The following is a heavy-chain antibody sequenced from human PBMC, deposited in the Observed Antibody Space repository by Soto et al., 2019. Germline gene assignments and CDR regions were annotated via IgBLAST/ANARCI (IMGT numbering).Heavy chain of an antibody. Sequence: ASVKVSCKASGYTFTSYGMHWVRQAPGQRLEWMGWINAGNGNTKYSQKFQGRVTITRDTSASTAYMELSSLRSEDTAVYYCARFVAMVRGVTHYYYGMDVWGQGTTVTVSS. V-gene: IGHV1-3*01. CDR2: INAGNGNT. CDR3: ARFVAMVRGVTHYYYGMDV. J-gene: IGHJ6*02. D-gene: IGHD3-10*01. CDR1: GYTFTSYG.